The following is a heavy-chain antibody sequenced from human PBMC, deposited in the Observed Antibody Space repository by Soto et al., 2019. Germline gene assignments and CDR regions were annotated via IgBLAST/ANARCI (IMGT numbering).Heavy chain of an antibody. J-gene: IGHJ6*03. Sequence: GGSLRLSCAASGFTFDDYAMHWVRQAPGKGLEWVSGISWNSGSIGYADSVKGRFTISRDNAKNSLYLQMNSLRAEDTALYYCAKDARADYYYYMDVWGKGTTVTVSS. CDR3: AKDARADYYYYMDV. CDR1: GFTFDDYA. D-gene: IGHD6-19*01. V-gene: IGHV3-9*01. CDR2: ISWNSGSI.